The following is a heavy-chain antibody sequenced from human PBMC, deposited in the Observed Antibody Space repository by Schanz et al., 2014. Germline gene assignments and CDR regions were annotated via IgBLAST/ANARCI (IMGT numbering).Heavy chain of an antibody. V-gene: IGHV1-46*03. Sequence: QVQLVQSGAEVKKPGASVKVSCKASGYTSTSDSMHWVRQAPGQGLEWMGMINPSGGSTTYAQKFQGRVTMTRDTSTSTVCMELSSLRSEDSAVYYCARDGVDAAAGGNYWGQGTLVTVSS. CDR1: GYTSTSDS. D-gene: IGHD6-13*01. CDR2: INPSGGST. CDR3: ARDGVDAAAGGNY. J-gene: IGHJ4*02.